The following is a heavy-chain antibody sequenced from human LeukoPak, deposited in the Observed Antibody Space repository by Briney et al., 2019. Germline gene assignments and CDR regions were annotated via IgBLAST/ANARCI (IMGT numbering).Heavy chain of an antibody. V-gene: IGHV3-7*01. CDR3: VRAIAAAASY. CDR1: GFTFSDYW. J-gene: IGHJ4*02. Sequence: GGSLRLSCATSGFTFSDYWMHWVRQAPGRGLEWVANIKQDGSEIYYVGSVKGRFTITRDNAKNSLSLQMNSLRAEDTAVYYCVRAIAAAASYWGQGTLVTVSS. CDR2: IKQDGSEI. D-gene: IGHD6-13*01.